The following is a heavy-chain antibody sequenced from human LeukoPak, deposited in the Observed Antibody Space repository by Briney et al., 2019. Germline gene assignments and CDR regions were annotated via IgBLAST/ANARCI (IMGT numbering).Heavy chain of an antibody. CDR3: ATEPYGDYVYGFDP. J-gene: IGHJ5*02. CDR2: VDPEDGET. D-gene: IGHD4-17*01. Sequence: ASVKVSCKVSGYTFTDYYMHWVQQAPGKGLEWMGLVDPEDGETIHAEKFQGRVTITADTSTDTAYMELSSLRSEDTAVYYCATEPYGDYVYGFDPWGQGTLVTVSS. CDR1: GYTFTDYY. V-gene: IGHV1-69-2*01.